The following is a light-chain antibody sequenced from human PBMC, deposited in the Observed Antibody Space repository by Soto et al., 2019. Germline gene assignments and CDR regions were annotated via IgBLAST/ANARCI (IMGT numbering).Light chain of an antibody. CDR1: QSVNSNY. CDR2: GAS. V-gene: IGKV3-20*01. CDR3: QQYGSSPMYT. J-gene: IGKJ2*01. Sequence: DIVLTQSPGTLSLSPGERATLSCRSSQSVNSNYLAWYQQKPGQAPRLLIFGASTRATGISDRFRGSGSGTDFILTISRLEPEDFAVYYCQQYGSSPMYTFGQGTKLEIK.